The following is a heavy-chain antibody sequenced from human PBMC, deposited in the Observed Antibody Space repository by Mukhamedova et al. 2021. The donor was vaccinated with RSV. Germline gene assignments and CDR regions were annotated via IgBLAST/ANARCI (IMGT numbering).Heavy chain of an antibody. CDR3: AKAHSSGSGN. Sequence: QSTWGGLEWVSAISGSGGSTYYADSVKGRFTISRDNSKNTLYLQMNSLRAEDTAVYYCAKAHSSGSGNWGQGTLVTVSS. V-gene: IGHV3-23*01. J-gene: IGHJ4*02. D-gene: IGHD3-22*01. CDR2: ISGSGGST.